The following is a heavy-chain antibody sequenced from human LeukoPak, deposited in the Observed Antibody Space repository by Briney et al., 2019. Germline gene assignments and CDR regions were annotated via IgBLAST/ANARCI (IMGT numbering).Heavy chain of an antibody. CDR1: GFTFSSYW. Sequence: GGSLRLSCAASGFTFSSYWMSWVRQAPGKGLEWVANIKQDGSEKYYVDSVKGRFTISRDNAKNSLYLQMNSLRAEDTAVYYCARGIESARKRQWLGYYYYYGMDVWGQGTTVTVSS. D-gene: IGHD6-19*01. V-gene: IGHV3-7*04. J-gene: IGHJ6*02. CDR3: ARGIESARKRQWLGYYYYYGMDV. CDR2: IKQDGSEK.